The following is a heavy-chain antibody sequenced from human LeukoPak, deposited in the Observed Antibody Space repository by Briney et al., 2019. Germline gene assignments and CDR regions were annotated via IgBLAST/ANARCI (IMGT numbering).Heavy chain of an antibody. CDR1: GFTVSRNY. Sequence: PGGSLRLSCAASGFTVSRNYMSWVRHAPGKGLEWVSVIYSGGTTYYADSVKGRFTISRDNSKNTLYLQLNSLKAEDTAVYYCAKGPSIATRPGYFDLWGRGTLVTVSS. J-gene: IGHJ2*01. CDR2: IYSGGTT. CDR3: AKGPSIATRPGYFDL. D-gene: IGHD6-6*01. V-gene: IGHV3-53*01.